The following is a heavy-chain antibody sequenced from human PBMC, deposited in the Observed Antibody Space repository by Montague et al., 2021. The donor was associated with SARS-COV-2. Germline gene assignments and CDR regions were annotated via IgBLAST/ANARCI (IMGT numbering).Heavy chain of an antibody. J-gene: IGHJ4*02. CDR2: ISYSGST. V-gene: IGHV4-31*03. CDR1: GDSITSGGYF. CDR3: AASGRRGYSNPFHH. D-gene: IGHD4-11*01. Sequence: TLSLTCTVSGDSITSGGYFWNWIRQPPGKGLEYIGAISYSGSTXYKPSLTSRVSISMDTSKNAFSLSLHSVTAADTAVYFCAASGRRGYSNPFHHCGRGSLVTVSS.